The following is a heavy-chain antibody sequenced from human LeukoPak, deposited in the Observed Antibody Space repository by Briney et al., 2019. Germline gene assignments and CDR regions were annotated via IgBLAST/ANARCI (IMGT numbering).Heavy chain of an antibody. CDR1: GGSFSGYY. CDR2: INHSGST. J-gene: IGHJ1*01. Sequence: SETLSLTCAVYGGSFSGYYWSWIRQPPGKGLEWIGEINHSGSTNYNPSLKSRVTISVDTSKYQFSLKLSSVTAADTAVYYCAATYYDFWSGYYGDFQHWGQGTLVTVSS. V-gene: IGHV4-34*01. CDR3: AATYYDFWSGYYGDFQH. D-gene: IGHD3-3*01.